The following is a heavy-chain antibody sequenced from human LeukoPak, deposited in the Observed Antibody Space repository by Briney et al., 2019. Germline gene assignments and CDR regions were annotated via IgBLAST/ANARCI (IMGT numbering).Heavy chain of an antibody. J-gene: IGHJ4*02. CDR1: GFTVTNNY. Sequence: GGSLRLSCAGSGFTVTNNYMNWVRQAPGKGLEWVSSISFSGAYIYYAASVKGRFTISRDNAKNSVFLQLNSVKVEDTAVYYCARDGVKESSSVFYFDYWGQGTLVTVSS. D-gene: IGHD3-10*01. V-gene: IGHV3-69-1*02. CDR3: ARDGVKESSSVFYFDY. CDR2: ISFSGAYI.